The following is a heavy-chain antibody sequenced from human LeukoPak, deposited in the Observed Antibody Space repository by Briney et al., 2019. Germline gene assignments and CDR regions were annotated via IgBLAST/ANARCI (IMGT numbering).Heavy chain of an antibody. V-gene: IGHV1-46*01. CDR3: ARAVSGSSYSAPPSAFDI. Sequence: ASVKVSCKASGYTFTRYYMHWVRQAPGQGLEWMGIINPSGGSTIYAQKFHVRVTITRDTSTTTVYMELSSLRSEDTAVYYCARAVSGSSYSAPPSAFDIWGQGTMVTVSS. D-gene: IGHD1-26*01. J-gene: IGHJ3*02. CDR1: GYTFTRYY. CDR2: INPSGGST.